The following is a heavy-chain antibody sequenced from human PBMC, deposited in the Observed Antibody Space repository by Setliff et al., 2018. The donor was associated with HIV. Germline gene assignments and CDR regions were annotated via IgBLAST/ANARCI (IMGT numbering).Heavy chain of an antibody. CDR2: LYYGGST. Sequence: PSETLSLTCTVSGDSISTSNSYWGWVRQPPGKGLEWIGSLYYGGSTYYNPSLKSRAAISVDTSKNQISLKLSSVTAADTAVYYCARLTYSSSWHFDYWGQGTLVTVS. D-gene: IGHD6-13*01. CDR1: GDSISTSNSY. V-gene: IGHV4-39*01. J-gene: IGHJ4*02. CDR3: ARLTYSSSWHFDY.